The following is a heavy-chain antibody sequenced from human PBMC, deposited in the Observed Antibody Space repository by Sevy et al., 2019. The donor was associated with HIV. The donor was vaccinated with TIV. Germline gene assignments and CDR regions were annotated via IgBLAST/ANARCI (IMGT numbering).Heavy chain of an antibody. Sequence: GGSLRLSCAASGFTFSYYAMHWVHQAPGKGLEWVALISYDGSNKYYADSVRGRFTISRDNSKNTLYLQMDSLRPEDTAVYYCARDFYEFGDPRGFDYWGQGTLVTVSS. CDR3: ARDFYEFGDPRGFDY. V-gene: IGHV3-30-3*01. CDR1: GFTFSYYA. J-gene: IGHJ4*02. CDR2: ISYDGSNK. D-gene: IGHD4-17*01.